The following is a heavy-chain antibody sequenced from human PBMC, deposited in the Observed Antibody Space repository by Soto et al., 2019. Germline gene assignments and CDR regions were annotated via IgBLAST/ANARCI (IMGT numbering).Heavy chain of an antibody. D-gene: IGHD3-9*01. V-gene: IGHV2-5*02. CDR2: IYWDDSK. J-gene: IGHJ4*02. Sequence: QITLKESGPTLVRPTQTLTLTCAFSGFSLSTSGVGVGWIRQPPGKALEWLAVIYWDDSKHYSPSLRSRLTITKDTSKNQVVLTMTNLDPMDTDTYYCAHQGPEDWPLDYWGQGTLVTVSS. CDR3: AHQGPEDWPLDY. CDR1: GFSLSTSGVG.